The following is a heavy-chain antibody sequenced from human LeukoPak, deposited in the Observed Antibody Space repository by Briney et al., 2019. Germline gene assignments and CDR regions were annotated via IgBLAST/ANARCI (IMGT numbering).Heavy chain of an antibody. V-gene: IGHV3-23*01. D-gene: IGHD3-10*01. J-gene: IGHJ4*02. Sequence: GSLRLSCVASGFTFSSYAMSWVRQAAGKGLEWVSSTSSSGETTYYADSVKGRFTISRDNSENTLYLQMNSLRAEDTAVYYCAKDGGVEDYYGSGSYGSFDYWGQGTLVTVSS. CDR1: GFTFSSYA. CDR2: TSSSGETT. CDR3: AKDGGVEDYYGSGSYGSFDY.